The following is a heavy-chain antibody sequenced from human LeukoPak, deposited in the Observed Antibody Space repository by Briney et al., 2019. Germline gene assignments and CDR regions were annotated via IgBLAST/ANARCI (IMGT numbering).Heavy chain of an antibody. D-gene: IGHD4-11*01. CDR3: ARQGRDYMVMKIYNWFDP. CDR1: GYSISSGYY. V-gene: IGHV4-38-2*02. J-gene: IGHJ5*02. Sequence: SETLSLTCTVSGYSISSGYYWGWIRQPPGKGLEWIGSIYHSGSTYYNPSLKSRVTISVDTSKNQFSLKLSSVTAADTAVYYCARQGRDYMVMKIYNWFDPWGQGTLVTVSS. CDR2: IYHSGST.